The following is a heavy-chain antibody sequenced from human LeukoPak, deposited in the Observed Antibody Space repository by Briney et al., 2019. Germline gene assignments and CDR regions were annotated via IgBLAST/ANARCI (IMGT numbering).Heavy chain of an antibody. V-gene: IGHV3-7*03. CDR1: GFTFSSYW. CDR2: IKQDGSEK. Sequence: GGSLRLSCAASGFTFSSYWMSWVRQAPGKGLEWVANIKQDGSEKYYVDSVKGRFTISRDNAKNSPYLQMNSLRAEDTAVYYCARSEWFGELVYYFDYWGQGTLVTVSS. CDR3: ARSEWFGELVYYFDY. D-gene: IGHD3-10*01. J-gene: IGHJ4*02.